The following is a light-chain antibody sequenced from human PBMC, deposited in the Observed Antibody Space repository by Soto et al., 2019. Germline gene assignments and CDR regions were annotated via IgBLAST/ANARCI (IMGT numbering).Light chain of an antibody. CDR1: SSDVGAYDF. Sequence: QSVLTQPASVSGSPGQSITISCTGTSSDVGAYDFVSWYQQHPDKAPKLMIYEVSNRPSGVSNRFSGSKSVNKATLTISGLQAEDEADYYCSSYTSSSTRVFGTGTKLTVL. V-gene: IGLV2-14*03. CDR2: EVS. J-gene: IGLJ1*01. CDR3: SSYTSSSTRV.